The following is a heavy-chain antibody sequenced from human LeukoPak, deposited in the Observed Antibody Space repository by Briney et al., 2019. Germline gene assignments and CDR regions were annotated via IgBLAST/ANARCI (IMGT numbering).Heavy chain of an antibody. CDR1: GFTFSSYS. V-gene: IGHV3-21*04. J-gene: IGHJ5*02. Sequence: GGSLRLSCAASGFTFSSYSMNWVRQAPGKGLEWVSSISSSSSYIYYADSVKGRFTISRDNSKNTLYLQMNSLRAEDTAVYYCARDPNYYDSSGYYHWGQGTLVTVSS. CDR2: ISSSSSYI. CDR3: ARDPNYYDSSGYYH. D-gene: IGHD3-22*01.